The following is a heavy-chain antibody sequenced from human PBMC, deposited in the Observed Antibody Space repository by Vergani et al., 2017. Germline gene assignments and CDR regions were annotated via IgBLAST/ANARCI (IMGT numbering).Heavy chain of an antibody. D-gene: IGHD3-10*01. V-gene: IGHV3-30-3*01. CDR3: ARRVRASGPLYYYYYMYV. CDR2: ISYDGSNK. CDR1: GFTFSSYA. Sequence: QVQLVESGGGVVQPGRSLRLSCAASGFTFSSYAMHWVRQAPGKGLEWVAVISYDGSNKYYADSVKGRFTISRDNSKKTLYLQMNSLRAEDTAVYYCARRVRASGPLYYYYYMYVWGKGTTVTVSS. J-gene: IGHJ6*03.